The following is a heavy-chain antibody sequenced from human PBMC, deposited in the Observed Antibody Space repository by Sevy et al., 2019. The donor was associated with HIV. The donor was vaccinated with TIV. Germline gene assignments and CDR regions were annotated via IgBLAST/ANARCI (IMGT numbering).Heavy chain of an antibody. Sequence: GGSLRLSCAASGFTLSDYHMSWIRQAPGKGPEWVSYMSSSGYYEDSVKGRFTNSRDNAKNSVYLQMNSLRAEDTAVYYCARTPNYGSGSYLRGPFDYWGQGTLVTVSS. D-gene: IGHD3-10*01. CDR1: GFTLSDYH. CDR2: MSSSG. V-gene: IGHV3-11*01. CDR3: ARTPNYGSGSYLRGPFDY. J-gene: IGHJ4*02.